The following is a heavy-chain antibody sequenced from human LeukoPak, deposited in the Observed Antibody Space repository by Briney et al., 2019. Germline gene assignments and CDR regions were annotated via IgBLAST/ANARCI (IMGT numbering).Heavy chain of an antibody. CDR2: IIPILGIA. D-gene: IGHD4-17*01. V-gene: IGHV1-69*04. CDR1: GGTFSSYA. Sequence: PVASVTVSCKASGGTFSSYAISWVRQAPGQGLEWMGRIIPILGIANYAQKFQGRVTITADKSTSTAYMELSSLRSEDTAVYYCAIYGDYLGNYYYYGMDVWGQGTTVTVSS. CDR3: AIYGDYLGNYYYYGMDV. J-gene: IGHJ6*02.